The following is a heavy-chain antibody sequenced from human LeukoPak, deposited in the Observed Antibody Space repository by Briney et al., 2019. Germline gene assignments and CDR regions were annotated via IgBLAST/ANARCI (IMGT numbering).Heavy chain of an antibody. CDR2: IGAYNGNT. V-gene: IGHV1-18*01. CDR3: ARDDALVATGSFDY. J-gene: IGHJ4*02. D-gene: IGHD5-12*01. Sequence: ASVKVSCKASGYTFTSYGINWVRQAPGQGLEWMAWIGAYNGNTNYAQKLQGRVTMTTDSSTSTAYMELRSLRSDDTAVYYCARDDALVATGSFDYWGQGTLVTVSS. CDR1: GYTFTSYG.